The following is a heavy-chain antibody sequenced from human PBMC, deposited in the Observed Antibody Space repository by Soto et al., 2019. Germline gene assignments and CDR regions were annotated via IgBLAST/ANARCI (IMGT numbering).Heavy chain of an antibody. Sequence: PSETLSLTCTVSGGSISSYYWSWIRQPPGKGLEWIGYIYYSGSTNYNPSLKSRVTISVDTSKNQFSLKLSSVTAADTAVYYRARIGGNSYYFDYWGQGTLVTVSS. CDR3: ARIGGNSYYFDY. CDR2: IYYSGST. CDR1: GGSISSYY. J-gene: IGHJ4*02. D-gene: IGHD2-21*02. V-gene: IGHV4-59*01.